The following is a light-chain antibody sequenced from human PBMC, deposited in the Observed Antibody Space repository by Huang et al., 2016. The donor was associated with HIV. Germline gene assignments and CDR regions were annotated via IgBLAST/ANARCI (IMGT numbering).Light chain of an antibody. Sequence: EIVMTQSPATLSVSQGQKVTFTCRANRSVSTNLAWYQQRHGKAPRLLIYGSSTRAPGVPARFSGSGSGTDFSLTISSLQSEDFALYYCHQYNNWLLSFGGGTRV. V-gene: IGKV3-15*01. CDR2: GSS. J-gene: IGKJ4*01. CDR3: HQYNNWLLS. CDR1: RSVSTN.